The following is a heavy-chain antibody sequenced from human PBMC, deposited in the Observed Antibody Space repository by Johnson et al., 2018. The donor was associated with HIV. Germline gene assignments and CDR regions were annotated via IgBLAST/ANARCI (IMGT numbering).Heavy chain of an antibody. CDR2: ISYDGSNK. D-gene: IGHD2-2*01. J-gene: IGHJ3*02. Sequence: VQLMESGGGVVQPGRSLRLSCAASGFTFSSYAMHWVRQAPGKGLEWVALISYDGSNKYCADSVKGRFTISRDNSKNTLYLQMSSLKTEDTAVYYCATDPAAPSLSAFDIWGQGTMVTVSS. CDR3: ATDPAAPSLSAFDI. V-gene: IGHV3-30-3*01. CDR1: GFTFSSYA.